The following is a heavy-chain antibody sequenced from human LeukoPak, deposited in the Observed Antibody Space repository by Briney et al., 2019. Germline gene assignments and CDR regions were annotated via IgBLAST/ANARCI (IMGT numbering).Heavy chain of an antibody. J-gene: IGHJ5*02. CDR1: GFTFSSYW. Sequence: PGGSLRLSCAASGFTFSSYWMHWVRQAPGKVLVWVSRIKSDGSTTNYADSVKGRFTISRDTAENTLYLQMNSLRVEDTAVYYCTRRVSTTRWFDPWGQGTLVIVSS. D-gene: IGHD2-15*01. V-gene: IGHV3-74*01. CDR3: TRRVSTTRWFDP. CDR2: IKSDGSTT.